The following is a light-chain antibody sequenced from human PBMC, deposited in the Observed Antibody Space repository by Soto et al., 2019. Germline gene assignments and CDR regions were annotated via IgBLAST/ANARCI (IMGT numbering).Light chain of an antibody. CDR2: GNS. Sequence: QPVLTQPPSVSGAPVQRVTISCTGSSSNIGAGYDVHWYQQLPGTAPKLLIYGNSNRPSGIPDRFSGSKSGTSASLAITGLQAEDEADYYCKSYDSSLSGSKVFGTGTKLTVL. V-gene: IGLV1-40*01. J-gene: IGLJ1*01. CDR3: KSYDSSLSGSKV. CDR1: SSNIGAGYD.